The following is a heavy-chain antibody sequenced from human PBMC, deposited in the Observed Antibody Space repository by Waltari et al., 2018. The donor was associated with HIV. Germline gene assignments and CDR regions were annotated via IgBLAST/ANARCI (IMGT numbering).Heavy chain of an antibody. CDR1: GFIFGSHW. CDR3: VKDVTVTHYGVYYSGLDV. D-gene: IGHD2-8*01. J-gene: IGHJ6*02. CDR2: IDGDGRVK. Sequence: VESVGTPVQPGESLRFSCKASGFIFGSHWMPWVRQSPGKGLVWVSRIDGDGRVKKYADTVKGRFTISRDNTKETLFLEMKSLRVEDSGIYHCVKDVTVTHYGVYYSGLDVWGQGTTVTV. V-gene: IGHV3-74*02.